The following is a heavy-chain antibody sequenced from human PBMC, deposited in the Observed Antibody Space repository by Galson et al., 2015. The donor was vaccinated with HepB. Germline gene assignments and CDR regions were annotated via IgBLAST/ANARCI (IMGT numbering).Heavy chain of an antibody. V-gene: IGHV1-69*13. Sequence: SVKVSCKASGGTFSRYYAIAWVRQAPGQGLEWMGTLIPIFGTTNNAQKFQGRVAMTADESTTTAYMELSSLKPEDTAIYYCAKSRFLEWVGSSGKEYKYYAMDVWGQGTTVTVSS. J-gene: IGHJ6*02. D-gene: IGHD3-3*01. CDR3: AKSRFLEWVGSSGKEYKYYAMDV. CDR2: LIPIFGTT. CDR1: GGTFSRYYA.